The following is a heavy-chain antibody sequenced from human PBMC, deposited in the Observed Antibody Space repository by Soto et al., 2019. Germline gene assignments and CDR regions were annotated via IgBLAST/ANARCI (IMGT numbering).Heavy chain of an antibody. D-gene: IGHD2-15*01. J-gene: IGHJ3*02. CDR3: ARGLPKVAGGAFDM. CDR2: MWYDGHVE. V-gene: IGHV3-33*01. Sequence: QVPLVESGGGVVQPGRSLTLSCAASGFSFRTSGMHWVRQAPGKGLEWVTGMWYDGHVEGYLDSVKGRFTISRDNSNSLMSLQMSNLRVDDTAVYYCARGLPKVAGGAFDMWGHGTMVTVSS. CDR1: GFSFRTSG.